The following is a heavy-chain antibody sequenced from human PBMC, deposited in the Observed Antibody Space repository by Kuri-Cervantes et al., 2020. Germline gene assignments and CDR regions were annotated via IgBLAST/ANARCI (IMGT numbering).Heavy chain of an antibody. Sequence: SVKVSCKASGGTFSSYAISWVRQALGQGLEWMGGIIPIFGTANYAQKFQGRVTITADESTSTAYMELSSLRSEDTAVYYCARGVTMIAHAFDIWGQGTMVTVSS. CDR3: ARGVTMIAHAFDI. CDR2: IIPIFGTA. V-gene: IGHV1-69*13. D-gene: IGHD3-22*01. J-gene: IGHJ3*02. CDR1: GGTFSSYA.